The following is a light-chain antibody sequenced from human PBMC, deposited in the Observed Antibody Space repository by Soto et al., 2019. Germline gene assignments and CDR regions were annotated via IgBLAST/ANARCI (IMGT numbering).Light chain of an antibody. CDR1: QSIDRR. J-gene: IGKJ2*01. CDR3: QHYDTFPYT. Sequence: DIQMTQSPSTLSASVRDSVTITCRASQSIDRRLAWYQKKPGKAPNLVIYDASTLESGVSSGFSGSGSGTEFTLTISSLRPDDFATYYCQHYDTFPYTFGQGTKLEIK. V-gene: IGKV1-5*01. CDR2: DAS.